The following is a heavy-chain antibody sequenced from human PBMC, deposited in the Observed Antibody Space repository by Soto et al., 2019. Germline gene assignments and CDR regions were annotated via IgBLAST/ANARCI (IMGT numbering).Heavy chain of an antibody. V-gene: IGHV3-23*01. CDR2: ISGSGGST. CDR3: AKDIVVLTDIVVVPAASNAFDI. CDR1: GFTFSSYA. Sequence: GGSLRLSCAASGFTFSSYAMSWVRQAPGKGLEWVSAISGSGGSTYYADSVKGRFTISRDNSKNTLYLQMNSLRAEDTAVYYCAKDIVVLTDIVVVPAASNAFDIWGQGTMVTVSS. D-gene: IGHD2-2*01. J-gene: IGHJ3*02.